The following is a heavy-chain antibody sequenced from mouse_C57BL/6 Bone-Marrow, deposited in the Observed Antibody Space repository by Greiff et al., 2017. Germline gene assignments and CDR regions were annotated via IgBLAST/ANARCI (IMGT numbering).Heavy chain of an antibody. D-gene: IGHD2-5*01. CDR1: GFTFSDYG. Sequence: VQLQQSGGGLVKPGGSLKLSCAASGFTFSDYGMHWVRQAPEKGLEWVAYISSGSSTIYYADTVKGRFTISRDNAKNTLFLQMTSLKSEDTAMNYCARAYYSNYEREMDYWGQGTSVTVSS. CDR3: ARAYYSNYEREMDY. J-gene: IGHJ4*01. V-gene: IGHV5-17*01. CDR2: ISSGSSTI.